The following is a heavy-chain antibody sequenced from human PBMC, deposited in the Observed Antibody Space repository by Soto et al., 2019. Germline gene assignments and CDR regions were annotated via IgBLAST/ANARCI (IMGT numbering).Heavy chain of an antibody. D-gene: IGHD2-8*01. CDR2: FYYSGSP. CDR1: GDSIRSSSHY. Sequence: QVQLQESGPGLVKPSETLSLTCTVSGDSIRSSSHYWAWNRQPPGKGLEWIGGFYYSGSPYYNPSLKSRVTMSVATSKNQFSLNLNSVTAADTAVYYCYINGFWGPGTLVTVSS. V-gene: IGHV4-39*01. CDR3: YINGF. J-gene: IGHJ1*01.